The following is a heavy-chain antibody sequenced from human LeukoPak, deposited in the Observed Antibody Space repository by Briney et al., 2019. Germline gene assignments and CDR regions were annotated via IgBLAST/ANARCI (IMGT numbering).Heavy chain of an antibody. Sequence: PGGSLRLSCVAPGFTFCRYGMQTGRQAPGKGLEWVAVMAYDGSIKYYAGSVKGRFTISRDNAKSTLYLQMNSLRAEDTAVYYCANRGTVAKTVDYWGQGTLVTVSS. D-gene: IGHD2-21*02. J-gene: IGHJ4*02. CDR3: ANRGTVAKTVDY. CDR1: GFTFCRYG. CDR2: MAYDGSIK. V-gene: IGHV3-30*18.